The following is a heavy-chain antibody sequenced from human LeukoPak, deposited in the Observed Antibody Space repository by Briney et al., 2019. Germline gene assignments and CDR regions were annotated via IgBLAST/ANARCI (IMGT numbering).Heavy chain of an antibody. CDR1: GGSISSYY. J-gene: IGHJ4*02. D-gene: IGHD3-22*01. CDR3: ARVGPNSSGYFDFDY. CDR2: IYYSGST. Sequence: PSETLSLTCTVSGGSISSYYWSWIPQPPGKGLEWIGYIYYSGSTNYNPSLKSRVTISVDTSKKQFSLKLSSVTAADTAVYYCARVGPNSSGYFDFDYWGQGTLVTVSS. V-gene: IGHV4-59*01.